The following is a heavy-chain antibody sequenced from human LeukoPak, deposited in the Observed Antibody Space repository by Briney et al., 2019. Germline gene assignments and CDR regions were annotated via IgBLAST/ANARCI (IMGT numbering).Heavy chain of an antibody. CDR3: ARGLLSVVSTGYWFDA. D-gene: IGHD2-2*01. V-gene: IGHV3-33*01. CDR2: ICYDGSDK. CDR1: GFTFSTYG. Sequence: PGGSLRLSCAASGFTFSTYGMHWVRQAPGMGLEWVSVICYDGSDKYYADSVQGRFTISRDNSKNTLYMQMNSLTAEDTAVYYCARGLLSVVSTGYWFDAWGQGTLVTVSS. J-gene: IGHJ5*02.